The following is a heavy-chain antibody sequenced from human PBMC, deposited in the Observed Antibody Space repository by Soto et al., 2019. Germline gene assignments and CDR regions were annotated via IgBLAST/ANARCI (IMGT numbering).Heavy chain of an antibody. D-gene: IGHD2-15*01. V-gene: IGHV4-34*01. CDR2: INHSGST. Sequence: SETLSLTCAVYGGSFSGYYWSWIRQPPGKGLEWIGEINHSGSTNYNPSLKSRVTISVDTSKNQFSLKLSSVTAADTAVYYCASQRRGSRPFCFQHWGQRTLVTVSS. CDR1: GGSFSGYY. CDR3: ASQRRGSRPFCFQH. J-gene: IGHJ1*01.